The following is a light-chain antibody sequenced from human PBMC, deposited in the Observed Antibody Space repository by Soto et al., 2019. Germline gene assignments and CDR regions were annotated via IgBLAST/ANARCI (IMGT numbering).Light chain of an antibody. V-gene: IGKV3-15*01. CDR3: QQYGNSPGT. CDR2: GAS. J-gene: IGKJ1*01. Sequence: ETVMTQSPATLSVSPGQGATLSCRASQRVGGDLAWYQQKPGQAPRLLIYGASARATAIPGRFSGSGSGTEFTLTISSLQSEDSAVYYCQQYGNSPGTFGQGTKV. CDR1: QRVGGD.